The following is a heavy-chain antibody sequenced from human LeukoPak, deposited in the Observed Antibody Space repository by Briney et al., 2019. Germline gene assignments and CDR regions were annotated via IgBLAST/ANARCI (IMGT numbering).Heavy chain of an antibody. Sequence: GGSLRLXCAASRFTFSSYAMNWVRQAPGKGLEWVSAISGSGGSTDYADSVKGRFTISRDNSKNTLSLQMDSLRAEDTAVYYCARPLISGSYYGAFDIWGQGTMVTVSS. D-gene: IGHD1-26*01. CDR3: ARPLISGSYYGAFDI. J-gene: IGHJ3*02. CDR1: RFTFSSYA. CDR2: ISGSGGST. V-gene: IGHV3-23*01.